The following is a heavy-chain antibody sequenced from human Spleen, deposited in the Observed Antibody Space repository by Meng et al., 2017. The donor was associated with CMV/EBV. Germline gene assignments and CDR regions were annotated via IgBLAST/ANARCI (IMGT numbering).Heavy chain of an antibody. CDR3: ARGGGGAYQHY. V-gene: IGHV3-74*01. J-gene: IGHJ4*02. CDR2: INSDGNST. D-gene: IGHD3-10*01. Sequence: CAASGVTFSSYWMHWVRQAPGRGLVWVSRINSDGNSTSYADSVKGRFTISRDNAKNTLYLQMNSLRAGDTAVYYCARGGGGAYQHYWGQGTLVTVSS. CDR1: GVTFSSYW.